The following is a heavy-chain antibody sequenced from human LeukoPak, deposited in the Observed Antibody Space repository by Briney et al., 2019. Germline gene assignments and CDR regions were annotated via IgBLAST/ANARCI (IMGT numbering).Heavy chain of an antibody. CDR3: AKVCREPDISGYSSGWVDY. J-gene: IGHJ4*02. V-gene: IGHV3-21*04. CDR2: ISSSSSYI. D-gene: IGHD6-19*01. Sequence: GGSLRLSCAASGFTFSSYSMNWVRQAPGKGLEWVSSISSSSSYIYYADSVKGRFTISRDNAKNSLYLQMNSLRAEDTAVYYCAKVCREPDISGYSSGWVDYWGQGTLVTVSS. CDR1: GFTFSSYS.